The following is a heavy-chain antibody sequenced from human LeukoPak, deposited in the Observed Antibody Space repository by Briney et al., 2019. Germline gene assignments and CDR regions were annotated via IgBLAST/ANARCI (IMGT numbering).Heavy chain of an antibody. CDR2: MNSDGSTT. D-gene: IGHD4-17*01. CDR1: GFTFSSYW. V-gene: IGHV3-74*01. CDR3: AKDTRMTTVTTHYFDY. J-gene: IGHJ4*02. Sequence: PGGSLRLSCAASGFTFSSYWMYWVRQAPGKGLVWVSRMNSDGSTTNYADSVKGRFIISRDNAKNTLYLQMNSLRAEDTAVYYCAKDTRMTTVTTHYFDYWGQGTLVTVSS.